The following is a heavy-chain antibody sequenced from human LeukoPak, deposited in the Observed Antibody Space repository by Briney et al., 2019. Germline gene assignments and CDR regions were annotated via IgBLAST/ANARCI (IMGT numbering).Heavy chain of an antibody. CDR2: IYYSGST. CDR3: AGLYYYDSSGFDP. CDR1: GGSISSSSYY. V-gene: IGHV4-39*07. D-gene: IGHD3-22*01. J-gene: IGHJ5*02. Sequence: SETLSLTCTVSGGSISSSSYYWGWIRQPPGKGLEWIGSIYYSGSTYYNPSPKSRVTISVDTSKNQFSLKLSSVTAADTAFYYCAGLYYYDSSGFDPWGQGTLVTVSS.